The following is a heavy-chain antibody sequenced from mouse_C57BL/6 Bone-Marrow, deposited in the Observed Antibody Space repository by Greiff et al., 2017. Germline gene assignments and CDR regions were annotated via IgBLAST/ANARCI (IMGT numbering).Heavy chain of an antibody. D-gene: IGHD1-1*01. CDR1: GYTFTGYW. J-gene: IGHJ1*03. CDR3: ARGLHYYGSSYDWYFDV. V-gene: IGHV1-9*01. CDR2: ILPGSGST. Sequence: VQLQQSGAELMKPGASVKLSCKATGYTFTGYWIEWVKQRPGHGLEWIGEILPGSGSTNYNEKFKGKATFTADTSSNTAYMQLSSLTTEDSAIYYCARGLHYYGSSYDWYFDVWGTGTTVTVSS.